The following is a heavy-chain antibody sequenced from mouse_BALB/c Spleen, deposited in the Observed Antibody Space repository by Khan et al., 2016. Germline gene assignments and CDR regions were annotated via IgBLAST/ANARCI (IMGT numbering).Heavy chain of an antibody. J-gene: IGHJ4*01. V-gene: IGHV2-6-2*01. CDR2: IWSDGST. CDR3: ARHWGRYAMDY. CDR1: GFSLTSYG. Sequence: VQLQESGPDLVAPSQSLSITCTVSGFSLTSYGVHWVRQPPGKGLEWLVVIWSDGSTTYNSAIKSRLSIRKDNSKSQVFLKMNSLQTDDTAMYYCARHWGRYAMDYWGQGTSVTVSS.